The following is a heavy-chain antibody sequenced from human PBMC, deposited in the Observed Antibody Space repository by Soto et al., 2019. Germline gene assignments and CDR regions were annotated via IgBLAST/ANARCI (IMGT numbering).Heavy chain of an antibody. J-gene: IGHJ6*02. V-gene: IGHV4-34*01. D-gene: IGHD3-10*01. CDR2: INHSGST. CDR3: ARDSIPYYGSAHYGMDV. Sequence: SETLSLTCAVYGGSFSGYYWSWIRQPPGKGLEWIGEINHSGSTNYNPSLKSRVTISVDTSKNQFSLKLSSVTAADTAVYYCARDSIPYYGSAHYGMDVWGQGTTVTVSS. CDR1: GGSFSGYY.